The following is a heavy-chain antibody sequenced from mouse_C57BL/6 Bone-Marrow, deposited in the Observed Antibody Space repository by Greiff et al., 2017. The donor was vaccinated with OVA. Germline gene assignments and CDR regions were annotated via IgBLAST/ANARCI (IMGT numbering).Heavy chain of an antibody. J-gene: IGHJ3*01. CDR3: ARKTGTH. CDR2: ISNGGGST. CDR1: GFTFSDYY. D-gene: IGHD4-1*01. Sequence: EVKLMESGGGLVQPGGSLKLSCAASGFTFSDYYMYWVRQTPEKRLEWVAYISNGGGSTYYPDTVKGRFTISRDNAKNTLYLQMSRLKSEDTAMYYCARKTGTHWGQGTLVTVSA. V-gene: IGHV5-12*01.